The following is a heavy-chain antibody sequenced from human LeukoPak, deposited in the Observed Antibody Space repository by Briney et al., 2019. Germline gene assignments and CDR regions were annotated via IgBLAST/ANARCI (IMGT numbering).Heavy chain of an antibody. D-gene: IGHD6-13*01. V-gene: IGHV4-39*07. CDR3: ARVRSSWPLNWFDP. J-gene: IGHJ5*02. Sequence: SETLSLTCTVSGGSISSSSYYWGWIRQPPGKGLEWIGEINHSGSTNYNPSLKSRVTISVDTSKNQFSLKLSSVTAADTAVYYCARVRSSWPLNWFDPWGQGTLVTVSS. CDR1: GGSISSSSYY. CDR2: INHSGST.